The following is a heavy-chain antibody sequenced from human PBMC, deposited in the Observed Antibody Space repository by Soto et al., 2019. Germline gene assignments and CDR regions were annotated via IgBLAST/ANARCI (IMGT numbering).Heavy chain of an antibody. D-gene: IGHD3-22*01. CDR2: IWYDGSNK. V-gene: IGHV3-33*01. CDR1: GFTFSSYG. CDR3: ARRYYYDSSGYPDY. Sequence: PGGSLRLSCAASGFTFSSYGMHWVRQAQGKGLEWVAVIWYDGSNKYYADSVKGRFTISRDNSKNTPYLQMNSLRAEDTAVYYCARRYYYDSSGYPDYWGQGTLVTVSS. J-gene: IGHJ4*02.